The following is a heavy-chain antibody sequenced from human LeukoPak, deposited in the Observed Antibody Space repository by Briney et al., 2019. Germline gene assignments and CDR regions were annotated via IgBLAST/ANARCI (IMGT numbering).Heavy chain of an antibody. CDR3: ARGGPMGSSSWTYYMDV. J-gene: IGHJ6*03. V-gene: IGHV1-18*01. D-gene: IGHD6-13*01. CDR1: GYTFTSYG. Sequence: VASVKVSCKASGYTFTSYGISWVRQAPGQGLEWMGWISAYNGNTNYVQKLQGRVTMTTDTSTSTAYMELRSLRSDDTAVYYCARGGPMGSSSWTYYMDVWGKGTTVTVSS. CDR2: ISAYNGNT.